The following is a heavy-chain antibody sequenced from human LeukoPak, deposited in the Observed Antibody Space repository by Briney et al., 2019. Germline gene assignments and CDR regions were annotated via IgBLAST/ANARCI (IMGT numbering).Heavy chain of an antibody. J-gene: IGHJ4*02. CDR3: AREDPGLPYFDY. D-gene: IGHD3-10*01. V-gene: IGHV3-30-3*01. CDR2: ISYDGSNK. Sequence: GGSLRLSCAASGFTFSSYAMHWVRQAPGKGLEWVAVISYDGSNKYYADSVKGRFTISRGNSKNTLYLQMNSLRAEDTAVYYCAREDPGLPYFDYWGQGTLVTVSS. CDR1: GFTFSSYA.